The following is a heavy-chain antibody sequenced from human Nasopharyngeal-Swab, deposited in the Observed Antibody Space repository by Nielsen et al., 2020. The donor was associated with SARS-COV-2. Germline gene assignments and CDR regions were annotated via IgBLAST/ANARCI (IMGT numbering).Heavy chain of an antibody. D-gene: IGHD6-13*01. J-gene: IGHJ4*02. V-gene: IGHV4-39*01. Sequence: SETLSLTCTVSGDSIAYSTFYWGWIRQPPGKGLEWIGNIYYNGNTYQNPSLKSRLTISVDKSKNQFSLQLSSVTAAVTAVYYCVRSSSWYYFDYWAQGTQVTVSS. CDR1: GDSIAYSTFY. CDR3: VRSSSWYYFDY. CDR2: IYYNGNT.